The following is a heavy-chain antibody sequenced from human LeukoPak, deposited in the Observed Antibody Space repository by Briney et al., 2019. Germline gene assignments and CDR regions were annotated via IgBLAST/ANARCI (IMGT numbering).Heavy chain of an antibody. CDR1: GFTFSSYA. CDR2: ISGSGGST. V-gene: IGHV3-23*01. J-gene: IGHJ6*03. D-gene: IGHD3-3*01. Sequence: GGSLRLSCAASGFTFSSYAMSWVRQAPGKGLEGVSAISGSGGSTYYADSVKGRFTISRDNSKNTLYLQMNSLRAEDTAVYYCAKGSLRWLLSGYGGLHMDVWGEGTTVTVSS. CDR3: AKGSLRWLLSGYGGLHMDV.